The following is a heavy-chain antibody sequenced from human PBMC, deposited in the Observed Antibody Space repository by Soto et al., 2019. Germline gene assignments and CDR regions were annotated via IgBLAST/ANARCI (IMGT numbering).Heavy chain of an antibody. Sequence: PGGSLRLSCAASGFTVSSYWMHWVRQAPGKGLMWVSRIHNDGSTTRYADSVKGRFTISRDNAKNTLYLQMSSLRVEDTAVYYCARDNWNSYWGQGTLVTVSS. CDR2: IHNDGSTT. CDR3: ARDNWNSY. V-gene: IGHV3-74*01. D-gene: IGHD1-7*01. J-gene: IGHJ4*01. CDR1: GFTVSSYW.